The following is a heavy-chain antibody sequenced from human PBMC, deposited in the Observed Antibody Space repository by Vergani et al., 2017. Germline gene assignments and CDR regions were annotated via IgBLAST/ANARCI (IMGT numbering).Heavy chain of an antibody. J-gene: IGHJ4*02. D-gene: IGHD1-14*01. CDR3: ARGHRGNPRGVDY. Sequence: QVQLQESGPGLLKPSETLSLTCPVYGGSFSGYYWSWIRQPPGKGLEWIGEINHTGSTNYNPSLKSRVTISVDTSKNQFSLKLSSVTAADTAVYYCARGHRGNPRGVDYWGQGTLVTVSS. CDR2: INHTGST. CDR1: GGSFSGYY. V-gene: IGHV4-34*01.